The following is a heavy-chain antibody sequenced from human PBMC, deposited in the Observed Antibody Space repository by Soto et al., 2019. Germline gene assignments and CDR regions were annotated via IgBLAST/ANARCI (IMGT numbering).Heavy chain of an antibody. CDR2: IDPSDSYT. Sequence: GESLKISCKGSGYSFTSYWISWVRQMPGKGLEWMGRIDPSDSYTNYSPSFQGHVTISADKSISTAYLQWSSLKASDTAMYYCASQGVDYYYYGMDVWGQGPTVTVYS. CDR3: ASQGVDYYYYGMDV. D-gene: IGHD5-12*01. CDR1: GYSFTSYW. V-gene: IGHV5-10-1*01. J-gene: IGHJ6*02.